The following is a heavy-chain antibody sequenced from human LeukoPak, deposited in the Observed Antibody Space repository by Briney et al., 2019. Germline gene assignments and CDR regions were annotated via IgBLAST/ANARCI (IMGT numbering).Heavy chain of an antibody. CDR1: GGSFSGYY. D-gene: IGHD4-11*01. CDR3: AGGRTTETTFYYYYHGMDV. CDR2: INHSGST. J-gene: IGHJ6*02. V-gene: IGHV4-34*01. Sequence: PSETLSLTCAVYGGSFSGYYWSWIRQPPGKGLEWIGEINHSGSTNYNPSLKSRVTISVDTSKNQFSLKLSSVTAADTAVYYCAGGRTTETTFYYYYHGMDVWGQGTTVTVSS.